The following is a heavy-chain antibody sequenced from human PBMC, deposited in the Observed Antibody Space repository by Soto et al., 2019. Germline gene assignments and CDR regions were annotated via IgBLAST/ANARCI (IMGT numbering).Heavy chain of an antibody. V-gene: IGHV2-5*02. CDR3: AHRVLRTVFGLVTTTAIYFDF. D-gene: IGHD3-3*01. J-gene: IGHJ4*02. CDR2: IYWDDDK. Sequence: QITLKESGPTVVKPTETLTLTCTFSGFSLTTSGVGVGWVRQSPGKAPEWLTLIYWDDDKRYSKSLKSRLTITKDTSKNQVVLTKANVDPADTATYYCAHRVLRTVFGLVTTTAIYFDFWGQGTPVVVSS. CDR1: GFSLTTSGVG.